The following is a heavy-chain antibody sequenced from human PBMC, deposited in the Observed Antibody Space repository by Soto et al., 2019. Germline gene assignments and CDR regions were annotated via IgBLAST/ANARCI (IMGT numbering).Heavy chain of an antibody. CDR2: IFSNDEK. V-gene: IGHV2-26*04. CDR1: GFSLSNAGLG. CDR3: ASTYTTSWYWFDP. D-gene: IGHD6-13*01. Sequence: QVTVKESGPVLVKPTETLTLTCTVSGFSLSNAGLGVSWIRQPPGKALEWLAHIFSNDEKSYSTSLKSRLTISKDTSKSQVLLTMTIMDPVDTATYYCASTYTTSWYWFDPWGQVTLVTVSS. J-gene: IGHJ5*02.